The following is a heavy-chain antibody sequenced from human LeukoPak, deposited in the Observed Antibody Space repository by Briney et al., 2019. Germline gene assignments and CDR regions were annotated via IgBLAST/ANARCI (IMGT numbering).Heavy chain of an antibody. Sequence: PGGSLRLSCAASGFTFSSYGISWVRQAPGQGLEWMGWISAYNGNTNYAQKLQGRVTMTTDTSTSTAYMELRSLRSDDTAVYYCARNALAVAGMVRPPLDYWGQGTLVTVSS. CDR1: GFTFSSYG. V-gene: IGHV1-18*01. J-gene: IGHJ4*02. CDR2: ISAYNGNT. D-gene: IGHD6-19*01. CDR3: ARNALAVAGMVRPPLDY.